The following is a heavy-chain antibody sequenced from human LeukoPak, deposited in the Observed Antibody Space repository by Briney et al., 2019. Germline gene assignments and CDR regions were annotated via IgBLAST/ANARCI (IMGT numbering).Heavy chain of an antibody. V-gene: IGHV4-38-2*02. Sequence: SETLSLTCTVSGYSISSGYYWGWIRQPPGKGLEWIGSIYHSGSTYYNPSLKSRVTISVDTSKNQFSLKLSSVTAADTAVYYCAIIRGSYSFDYWGQRTLVTVSS. D-gene: IGHD1-26*01. CDR3: AIIRGSYSFDY. J-gene: IGHJ4*02. CDR1: GYSISSGYY. CDR2: IYHSGST.